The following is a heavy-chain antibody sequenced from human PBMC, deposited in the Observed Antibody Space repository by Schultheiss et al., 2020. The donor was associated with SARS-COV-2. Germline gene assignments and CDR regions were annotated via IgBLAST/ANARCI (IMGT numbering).Heavy chain of an antibody. CDR2: VANDGRDK. CDR1: GFTFSSYW. V-gene: IGHV3-30*18. Sequence: SLKIPCAASGFTFSSYWMSWVRQAPGKGLEWVAVVANDGRDKHHADSVKGRFTISRDNSKNTLYLQMNSLRAEDTAVYYCAKELYSSGWYYYYYGMDVWGQGTTVTVSS. CDR3: AKELYSSGWYYYYYGMDV. J-gene: IGHJ6*02. D-gene: IGHD6-19*01.